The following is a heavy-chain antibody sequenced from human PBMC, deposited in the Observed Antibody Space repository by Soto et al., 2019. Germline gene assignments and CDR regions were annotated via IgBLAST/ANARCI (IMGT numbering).Heavy chain of an antibody. Sequence: SETLSLTCTVSGGSISSYYWSWIRQPPGKGLEWIGYFYYSGSTNYNPSLKSRVTISVDTSKNHFSLKLSSVTAADTAVYCCARARGGYFDYWGQGTLVTVSS. J-gene: IGHJ4*02. CDR3: ARARGGYFDY. CDR2: FYYSGST. V-gene: IGHV4-59*01. CDR1: GGSISSYY.